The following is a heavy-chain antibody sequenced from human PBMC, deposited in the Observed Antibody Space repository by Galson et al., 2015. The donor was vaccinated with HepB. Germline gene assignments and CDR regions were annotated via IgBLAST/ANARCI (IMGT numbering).Heavy chain of an antibody. CDR1: GFALINYS. CDR2: ITSSSNYI. J-gene: IGHJ3*01. D-gene: IGHD3-22*01. CDR3: ARDFDYYGTTGYSDAFDL. Sequence: SLRLSCAASGFALINYSMNWVRQAPGKGLEWVSCITSSSNYIYYADSVKGRFTISRDNTKNSLYLQMNSLRDEDTAVYYCARDFDYYGTTGYSDAFDLWGQGTMVTVSS. V-gene: IGHV3-21*01.